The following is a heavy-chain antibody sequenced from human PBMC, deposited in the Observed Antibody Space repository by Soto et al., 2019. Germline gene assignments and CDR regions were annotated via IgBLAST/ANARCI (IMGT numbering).Heavy chain of an antibody. CDR1: GYSFTTYW. Sequence: GESLKISCKGSGYSFTTYWIGWVRQMPGKGLEWMGIIYPADSDTRYSPSFQGQVTISADKSIRIAYLQWSSLTASDTAMYYCARHVRSAGSYLSDYWGQGTLVTVSS. J-gene: IGHJ4*02. CDR3: ARHVRSAGSYLSDY. D-gene: IGHD3-10*02. CDR2: IYPADSDT. V-gene: IGHV5-51*01.